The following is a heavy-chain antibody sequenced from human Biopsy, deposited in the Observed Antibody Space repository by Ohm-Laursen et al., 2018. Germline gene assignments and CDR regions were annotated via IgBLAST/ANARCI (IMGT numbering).Heavy chain of an antibody. CDR1: GFPFTNAW. V-gene: IGHV3-15*01. CDR2: IKSKTGGGTI. J-gene: IGHJ5*02. CDR3: LSNWLDP. Sequence: GSLRLSCAASGFPFTNAWMSWVRQAPGKGLEWVGRIKSKTGGGTIDYAASVKGRFSISRDDSKNTLYLQMNSLETEDTAVYYCLSNWLDPWGQGTLVTVSS.